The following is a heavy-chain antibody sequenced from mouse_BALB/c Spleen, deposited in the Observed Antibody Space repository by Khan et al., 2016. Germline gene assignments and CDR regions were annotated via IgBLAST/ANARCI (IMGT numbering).Heavy chain of an antibody. CDR1: GYSITSGYG. Sequence: VQLKESGPGLVKPSQSLSLTCTVTGYSITSGYGWNWIRQFPGNKLEWMGYISYSGSTNYNPSLKRRISITPDTSKNQFFLQLNSGTTEDTAAYNSDSTASIKYWGQGTTLTVSS. V-gene: IGHV3-2*02. CDR2: ISYSGST. D-gene: IGHD1-2*01. J-gene: IGHJ2*01. CDR3: DSTASIKY.